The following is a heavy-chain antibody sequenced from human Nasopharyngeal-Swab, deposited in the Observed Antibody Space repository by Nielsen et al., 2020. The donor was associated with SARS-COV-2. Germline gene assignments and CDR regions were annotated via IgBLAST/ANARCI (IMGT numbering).Heavy chain of an antibody. Sequence: SLKISCIVSGSNFAEDDVYWVRQAPGKGLEWVSGISWNSGSIGYADSVKGRFTISRDNAKNSLYLQMNSLRAEDTALYYCAKGQSSGWYATNDAFDIWGQGTMVTVSS. CDR1: GSNFAEDD. J-gene: IGHJ3*02. V-gene: IGHV3-9*01. CDR3: AKGQSSGWYATNDAFDI. D-gene: IGHD6-19*01. CDR2: ISWNSGSI.